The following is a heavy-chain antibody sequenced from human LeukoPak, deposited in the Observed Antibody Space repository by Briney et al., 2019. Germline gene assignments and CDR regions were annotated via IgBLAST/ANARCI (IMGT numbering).Heavy chain of an antibody. V-gene: IGHV3-7*01. CDR2: IKQDGSEK. J-gene: IGHJ4*02. D-gene: IGHD6-19*01. Sequence: AGGSLRLSCAASGFTFSSYWMSWVRQAPGKGLEWVANIKQDGSEKYYVDSVKGRFTISRDNAKNSLYLQMNSLRAEDTAVYYCARGHSSGWYGFDYWGQGTLVTVSS. CDR1: GFTFSSYW. CDR3: ARGHSSGWYGFDY.